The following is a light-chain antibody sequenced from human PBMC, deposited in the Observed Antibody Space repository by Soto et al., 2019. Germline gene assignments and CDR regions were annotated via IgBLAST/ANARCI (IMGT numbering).Light chain of an antibody. CDR1: SSNVGSNT. V-gene: IGLV1-44*01. Sequence: QSVLTQPPSASGTPGQRVTISCSGSSSNVGSNTVNWYQQVPGTAPKVLIFGNNQRPLGVPDRFSGSKSGTSASLAISGLQSEDEADYYCAAWDSSLNGWLFGGGTKFTVL. J-gene: IGLJ3*02. CDR2: GNN. CDR3: AAWDSSLNGWL.